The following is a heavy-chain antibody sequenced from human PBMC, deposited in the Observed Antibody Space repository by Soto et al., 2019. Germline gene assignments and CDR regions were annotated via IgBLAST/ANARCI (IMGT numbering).Heavy chain of an antibody. Sequence: EVQLVESGGGLVQPGGSLRLSCAASGFTVSRSYMSWVRQAPVKGLEWASNCSIDGNTYYADSVKCRFTISRDSSKNTLYLQTNSLRVEDTAVYYCARSYTSGWSAYWCQGTLFTVSS. V-gene: IGHV3-66*01. CDR1: GFTVSRSY. CDR2: CSIDGNT. J-gene: IGHJ4*02. D-gene: IGHD6-19*01. CDR3: ARSYTSGWSAY.